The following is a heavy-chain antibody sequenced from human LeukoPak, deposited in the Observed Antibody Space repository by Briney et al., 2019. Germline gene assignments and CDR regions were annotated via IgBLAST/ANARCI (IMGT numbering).Heavy chain of an antibody. V-gene: IGHV3-7*01. CDR1: GFTFSSYS. CDR3: AREDIVVVPAANWDDDYYYYGMDV. D-gene: IGHD2-2*01. J-gene: IGHJ6*02. Sequence: GGSLRLSCAASGFTFSSYSMNWVRQAPGKGLEWVANIKQDGSEKYYVDSVKGRFTISRDNAKNSLYLQMNSLRAEDTAVYYCAREDIVVVPAANWDDDYYYYGMDVWGQGTTVTVS. CDR2: IKQDGSEK.